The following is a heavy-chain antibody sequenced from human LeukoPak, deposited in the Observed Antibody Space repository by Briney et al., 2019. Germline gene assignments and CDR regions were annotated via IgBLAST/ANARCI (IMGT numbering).Heavy chain of an antibody. CDR3: ARDPAGYCSGGSCYPGDAFDI. J-gene: IGHJ3*02. CDR2: ISAYNGNT. D-gene: IGHD2-15*01. CDR1: GYTFTSYG. V-gene: IGHV1-18*01. Sequence: ASVKVSCKASGYTFTSYGISWVRQAPGQGLEWMGWISAYNGNTNYAQKLQGRVTMTTDTSTSTAYMELRSLRSDDTAVYYCARDPAGYCSGGSCYPGDAFDIWGQGTMVTVSS.